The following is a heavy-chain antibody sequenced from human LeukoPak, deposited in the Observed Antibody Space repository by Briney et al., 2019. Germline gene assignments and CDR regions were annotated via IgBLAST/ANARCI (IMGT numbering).Heavy chain of an antibody. V-gene: IGHV4-39*01. J-gene: IGHJ2*01. CDR3: ARHLAHWYFDL. Sequence: PSETLSLTCTVSGGSISSSSYYWGWIRQPPGKGLEWIGEINHSGSTNYNPSLKSRVTISVDTSKNQFSLKLSSVTAADTAVYYCARHLAHWYFDLWGRGTLVTVSS. CDR2: INHSGST. CDR1: GGSISSSSYY.